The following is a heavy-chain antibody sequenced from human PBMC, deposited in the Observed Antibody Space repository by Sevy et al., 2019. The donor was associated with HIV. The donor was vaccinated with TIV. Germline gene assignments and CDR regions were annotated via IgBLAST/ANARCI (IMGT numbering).Heavy chain of an antibody. CDR1: GFTFGDYA. D-gene: IGHD6-19*01. CDR2: IRSKAYGGTT. CDR3: TRDKQGEQWLVRAFDI. J-gene: IGHJ3*02. V-gene: IGHV3-49*03. Sequence: GGSLRLSCTASGFTFGDYAMSWFRQAPGKGLEWVGFIRSKAYGGTTEYAASVKGRFTISRDDSKSIAYLQMNSLKTEDTAVYYCTRDKQGEQWLVRAFDIWGQWTMVTVSS.